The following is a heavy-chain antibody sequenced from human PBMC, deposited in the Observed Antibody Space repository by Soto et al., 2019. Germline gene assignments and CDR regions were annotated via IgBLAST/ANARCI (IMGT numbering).Heavy chain of an antibody. Sequence: GGSLRLSCAASGFTFSSYGMHWVRQAPGKGLEWVAVISYDGSNKYYADSVKGRFTISRDNSKNTLYLQMNSLRVEDTAVYSCAKHLNSYFWSGFDFWGQGTLVTVSS. CDR2: ISYDGSNK. V-gene: IGHV3-30*18. CDR1: GFTFSSYG. J-gene: IGHJ4*02. D-gene: IGHD3-3*01. CDR3: AKHLNSYFWSGFDF.